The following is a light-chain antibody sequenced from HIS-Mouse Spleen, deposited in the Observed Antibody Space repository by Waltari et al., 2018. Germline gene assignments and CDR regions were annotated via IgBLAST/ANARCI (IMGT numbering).Light chain of an antibody. J-gene: IGLJ3*02. CDR2: EGS. V-gene: IGLV2-23*01. CDR1: SSGFGRYNL. CDR3: CSYAGSSTLV. Sequence: QSALTQPASVSGAPGQSITISCPGTSSGFGRYNLVSCYQQHPGKAPKPMIYEGSKRPSGVSNRFSGSKSGNTASLTISGLQAEDEADYYCCSYAGSSTLVFGGGTKLTVL.